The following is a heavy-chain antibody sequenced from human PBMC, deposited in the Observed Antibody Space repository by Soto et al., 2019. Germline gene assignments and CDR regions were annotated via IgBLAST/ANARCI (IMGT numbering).Heavy chain of an antibody. Sequence: TLSLTCAVSGYSISSGYYWGWIRQPPGKGLEWIGSIYHSGSTYYNPSLKSRVTISVDTSKNQFSLKLSSVTAADTAVYYCARDGILYDSSEMDAFDIWGQGTMVTVSS. V-gene: IGHV4-38-2*02. D-gene: IGHD3-22*01. CDR2: IYHSGST. CDR3: ARDGILYDSSEMDAFDI. J-gene: IGHJ3*02. CDR1: GYSISSGYY.